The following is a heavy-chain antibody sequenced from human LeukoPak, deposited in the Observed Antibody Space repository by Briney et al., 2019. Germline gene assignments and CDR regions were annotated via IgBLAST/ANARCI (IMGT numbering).Heavy chain of an antibody. Sequence: GGSLRLSCVASGFTFGNYWMHWVRQPPGKGLVWVSRIYVDGRTTNYADSVKGRFTISRDNAKNTVYLEMNSLSVEDTATYYCIRDFRSADLWGQGTLVTVTS. V-gene: IGHV3-74*01. CDR1: GFTFGNYW. CDR2: IYVDGRTT. J-gene: IGHJ5*02. CDR3: IRDFRSADL.